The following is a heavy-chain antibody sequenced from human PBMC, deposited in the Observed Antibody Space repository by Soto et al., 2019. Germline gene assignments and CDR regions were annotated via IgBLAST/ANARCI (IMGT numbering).Heavy chain of an antibody. J-gene: IGHJ1*01. CDR2: IWYDGSNK. CDR3: ARDWAIGTHEYFQH. CDR1: GFTFSSYG. Sequence: GGSLRLSCAASGFTFSSYGMHWVRQAPGKGLEWVAVIWYDGSNKYYADSVKGRFTISRDNSKNTLYLQMNSLRAEDTAVYYCARDWAIGTHEYFQHWGQGTLVAVSS. D-gene: IGHD2-21*01. V-gene: IGHV3-33*01.